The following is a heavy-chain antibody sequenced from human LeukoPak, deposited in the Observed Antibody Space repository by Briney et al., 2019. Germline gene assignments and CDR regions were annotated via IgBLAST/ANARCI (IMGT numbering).Heavy chain of an antibody. D-gene: IGHD3-10*01. J-gene: IGHJ4*02. CDR3: SDGGR. CDR2: VKSRTDGGTT. Sequence: GGSLRLSCAASGFTFSSYAMSWVRQAPGKGLEWVGRVKSRTDGGTTDYAAPVKGRFTVSRDDSKNTLFLEMNSLRTEDTAVYYCSDGGRWGQGTLVTVSS. V-gene: IGHV3-15*01. CDR1: GFTFSSYA.